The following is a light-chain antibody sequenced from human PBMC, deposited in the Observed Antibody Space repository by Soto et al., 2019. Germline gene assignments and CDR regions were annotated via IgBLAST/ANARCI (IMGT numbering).Light chain of an antibody. Sequence: ELTQPPSVSVAPGQTAIITCGEKNIGSKSVHWYQQKPGQGPVLVVYDDSDRPSRIPERFSGSKSGKVATLTISRVEAGDEADYYCHVWDDSDHYVFGSGTKLTVL. CDR3: HVWDDSDHYV. CDR2: DDS. J-gene: IGLJ1*01. CDR1: NIGSKS. V-gene: IGLV3-21*02.